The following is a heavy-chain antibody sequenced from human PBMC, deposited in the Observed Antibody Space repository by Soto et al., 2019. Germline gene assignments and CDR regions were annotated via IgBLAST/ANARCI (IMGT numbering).Heavy chain of an antibody. J-gene: IGHJ4*02. D-gene: IGHD6-6*01. CDR3: ARDMDGSSSSGFDY. CDR2: IWYDGSNK. V-gene: IGHV3-33*01. CDR1: GFTFSSYG. Sequence: QVQLVESGGGVVQPGRSLRLSCAASGFTFSSYGMHWVRQAPGKGLEWVAVIWYDGSNKYYADSVKGRFTISRDNSKNTLFLQMNSLRAEDTAVYYCARDMDGSSSSGFDYWVQGTLVTVSS.